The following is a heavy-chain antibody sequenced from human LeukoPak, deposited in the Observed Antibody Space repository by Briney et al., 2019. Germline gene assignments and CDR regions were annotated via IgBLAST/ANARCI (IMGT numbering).Heavy chain of an antibody. Sequence: PSETLSLTCAVSGGSFSGYYWSWIRQPPGKGLEWIGEINHSGSTNYNPSLKSRVTISVDTSKNQFSLKLSSVTAADTAVYYCARGPYIVVVPAARLINTRYFDYWGQGTLVTVSS. CDR2: INHSGST. CDR1: GGSFSGYY. J-gene: IGHJ4*02. D-gene: IGHD2-2*01. CDR3: ARGPYIVVVPAARLINTRYFDY. V-gene: IGHV4-34*01.